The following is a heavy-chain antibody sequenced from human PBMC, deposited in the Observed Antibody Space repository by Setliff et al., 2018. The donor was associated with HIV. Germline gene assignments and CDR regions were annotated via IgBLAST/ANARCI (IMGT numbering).Heavy chain of an antibody. D-gene: IGHD5-12*01. J-gene: IGHJ3*02. CDR1: GYTFTTCS. Sequence: GASVKVSCKASGYTFTTCSIHWVRQAPGQRPEWMGWIHTGTGDTKYSQKFQGRVTITRDTSASTAYMDLNSLRSEDTAVYYCAGDPCLVHTITCSLDIWGQGTMVTVSS. CDR2: IHTGTGDT. V-gene: IGHV1-3*04. CDR3: AGDPCLVHTITCSLDI.